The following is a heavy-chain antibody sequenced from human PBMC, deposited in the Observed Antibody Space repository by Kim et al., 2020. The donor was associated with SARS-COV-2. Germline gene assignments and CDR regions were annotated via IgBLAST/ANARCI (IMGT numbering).Heavy chain of an antibody. CDR3: AKVNYDFWSGYQYYYYYYYMEV. J-gene: IGHJ6*03. Sequence: GGSLRLSCAASGFTFSDYYMSWIRQAPGKGLEWVSYISSSGSTIYYADSVKGRFTISRDNAKNSLYLQMNSLRAEDTAVYYCAKVNYDFWSGYQYYYYYYYMEVWGTGTPVTVSS. CDR2: ISSSGSTI. CDR1: GFTFSDYY. D-gene: IGHD3-3*01. V-gene: IGHV3-11*01.